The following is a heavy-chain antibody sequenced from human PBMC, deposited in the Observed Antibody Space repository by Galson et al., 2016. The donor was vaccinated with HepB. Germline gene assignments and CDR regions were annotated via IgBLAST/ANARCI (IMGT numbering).Heavy chain of an antibody. CDR1: GYAFTDYH. CDR2: INPYSGGT. D-gene: IGHD3-3*01. CDR3: ARAGSVFGVVTLDY. V-gene: IGHV1-2*02. J-gene: IGHJ4*02. Sequence: SVKVSCKASGYAFTDYHMHWVRQAPGQGLEWMGWINPYSGGTNFAQKFQGRVTVTRDRPITTVYVELYGLRSDDTAVYYCARAGSVFGVVTLDYWGQGTLVSVSS.